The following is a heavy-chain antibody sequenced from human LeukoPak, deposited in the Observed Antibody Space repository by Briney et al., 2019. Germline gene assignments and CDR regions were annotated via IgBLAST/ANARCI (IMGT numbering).Heavy chain of an antibody. D-gene: IGHD3-3*01. CDR1: GFTFSSYS. Sequence: GGSLRLSCAASGFTFSSYSMNWVRQAPAKGLEWVSYISSSSSTIYYAASVKGSFTISRDNAKNSLYLQMNNLGAEDTGVYYCARGNYDFWRGLSSLWGQGTLVTVSS. CDR3: ARGNYDFWRGLSSL. J-gene: IGHJ4*02. V-gene: IGHV3-48*01. CDR2: ISSSSSTI.